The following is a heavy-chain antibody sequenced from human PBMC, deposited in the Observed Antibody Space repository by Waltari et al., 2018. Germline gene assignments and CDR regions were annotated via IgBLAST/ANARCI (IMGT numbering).Heavy chain of an antibody. Sequence: EVHLVASGGGLVKPGGSLRLSCAASGSPFRSSGMNWGRQAPGKGLEWVSSISSSSSYIYYADSLKGRFTISRDNAKNSLYLQMNSLRAEDTAVYYCAREVLYGGNSPYFQHWGQGTLVTVSS. D-gene: IGHD4-17*01. J-gene: IGHJ1*01. CDR2: ISSSSSYI. V-gene: IGHV3-21*01. CDR3: AREVLYGGNSPYFQH. CDR1: GSPFRSSG.